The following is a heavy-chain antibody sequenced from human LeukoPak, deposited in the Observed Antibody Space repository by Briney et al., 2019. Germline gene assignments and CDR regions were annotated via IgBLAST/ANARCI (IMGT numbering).Heavy chain of an antibody. CDR2: INPNSGGT. D-gene: IGHD3-22*01. CDR3: ARVKAMIVVVRGFDWFDP. CDR1: GYTFTGYY. Sequence: ASVKVSCKASGYTFTGYYMHWVRQAPGQGLEWMGWINPNSGGTNYAQKFQGRVTMTRDTSISTAYMELSRLRSDDTAVYYCARVKAMIVVVRGFDWFDPWGQGTLVTVSS. J-gene: IGHJ5*02. V-gene: IGHV1-2*02.